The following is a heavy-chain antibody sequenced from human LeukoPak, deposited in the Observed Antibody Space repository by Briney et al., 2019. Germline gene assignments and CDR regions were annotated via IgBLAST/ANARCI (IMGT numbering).Heavy chain of an antibody. J-gene: IGHJ6*02. Sequence: SETLSLTCSVSRGSFSSYYWSWIRQPPGKGLEWIGYIYYSGSTNYNPSLKSRVTISVDTSKNQFSLKLSSVTAADTAVYYCATTTVTPEEYYYYYYGMDVWGQGTTVTVSS. CDR3: ATTTVTPEEYYYYYYGMDV. D-gene: IGHD4-17*01. CDR2: IYYSGST. V-gene: IGHV4-59*08. CDR1: RGSFSSYY.